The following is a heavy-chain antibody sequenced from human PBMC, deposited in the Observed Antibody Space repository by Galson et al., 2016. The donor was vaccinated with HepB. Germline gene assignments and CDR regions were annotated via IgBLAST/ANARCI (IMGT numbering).Heavy chain of an antibody. CDR1: GYTFTSYY. J-gene: IGHJ3*01. V-gene: IGHV1-46*01. CDR3: ASSSVLLWFGEDQDAFDV. Sequence: SVKVSCKASGYTFTSYYMHWVRQAPGQGLEWMGVINPSVGSTTYAPKFEGRVKMTRDMSTSTFYLELSSLRSDDTAVYYCASSSVLLWFGEDQDAFDVWGQGTMVTVSS. CDR2: INPSVGST. D-gene: IGHD3-10*01.